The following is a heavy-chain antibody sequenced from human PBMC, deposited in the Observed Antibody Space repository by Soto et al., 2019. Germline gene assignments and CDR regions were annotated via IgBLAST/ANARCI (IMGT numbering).Heavy chain of an antibody. CDR1: GGSISSGGYY. Sequence: LSLTCTVSGGSISSGGYYWSWIRQHPGKGLEWIGYIYYSGSTYYNPSLKSRVTISVDTSKNQFSLKLSSVTAADTAVYYCARFPRARNSSRWPEYFDYWGQGTLVTVSS. V-gene: IGHV4-31*03. D-gene: IGHD6-13*01. J-gene: IGHJ4*02. CDR2: IYYSGST. CDR3: ARFPRARNSSRWPEYFDY.